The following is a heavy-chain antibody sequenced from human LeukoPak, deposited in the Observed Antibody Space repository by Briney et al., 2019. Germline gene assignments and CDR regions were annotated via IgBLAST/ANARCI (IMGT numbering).Heavy chain of an antibody. Sequence: ASVKVSCKASGYTFTSYDINWVRQATGQGLEWMGWMDPNSGNTGYAQKFQGRVTMTRNTSISTAYMELSSLRSEDTAVYYCAREYYGSGSYFKTNGGDYWGQGTLVTVSS. CDR2: MDPNSGNT. CDR1: GYTFTSYD. J-gene: IGHJ4*02. V-gene: IGHV1-8*01. D-gene: IGHD3-10*01. CDR3: AREYYGSGSYFKTNGGDY.